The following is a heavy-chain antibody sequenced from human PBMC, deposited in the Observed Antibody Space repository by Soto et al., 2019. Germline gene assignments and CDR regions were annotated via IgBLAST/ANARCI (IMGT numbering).Heavy chain of an antibody. CDR2: IIPIFGTA. Sequence: SVKVSCKASGGTFSSYAISWVRQAPGQGLEWMGGIIPIFGTANYAQKFQGRVTITADKSTSTAYRELSSLRSEDTAVYYCARDPTYYYDSSGYSAAGGYWGQGTLVTVSS. CDR3: ARDPTYYYDSSGYSAAGGY. CDR1: GGTFSSYA. D-gene: IGHD3-22*01. J-gene: IGHJ4*02. V-gene: IGHV1-69*06.